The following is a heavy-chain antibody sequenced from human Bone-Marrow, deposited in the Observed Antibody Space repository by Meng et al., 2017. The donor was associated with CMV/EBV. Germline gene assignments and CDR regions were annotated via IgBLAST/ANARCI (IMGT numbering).Heavy chain of an antibody. D-gene: IGHD4-11*01. CDR3: ASTGTVTTTAAGVDV. J-gene: IGHJ6*02. CDR1: GFTFSSYA. CDR2: ISYDGSNK. Sequence: GGSLRLSCAASGFTFSSYAMHWVRQAPGKGLEWVAVISYDGSNKYYADSVKGRFTISRDNSKNTLYLQMNSLRAEDTAVYYCASTGTVTTTAAGVDVWGQGTTVTVSS. V-gene: IGHV3-30-3*01.